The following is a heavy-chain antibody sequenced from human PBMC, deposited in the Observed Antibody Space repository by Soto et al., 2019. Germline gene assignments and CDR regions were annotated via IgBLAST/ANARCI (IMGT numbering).Heavy chain of an antibody. CDR1: GYTFSTFP. CDR3: ARKDYYGSGTYHFDY. D-gene: IGHD3-10*01. V-gene: IGHV1-3*01. Sequence: QVQLVQSGAEVKKPGASVKVSCKASGYTFSTFPMHWVRQAPGQNLEWMGWINAANGDTGYSQNFQGRVTINRDTTASTAYMELSGLRAEDTAVYFCARKDYYGSGTYHFDYWGQGTLVTVSS. CDR2: INAANGDT. J-gene: IGHJ4*02.